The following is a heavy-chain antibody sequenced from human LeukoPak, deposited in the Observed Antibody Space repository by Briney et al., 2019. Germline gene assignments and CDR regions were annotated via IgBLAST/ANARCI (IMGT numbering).Heavy chain of an antibody. CDR3: ARESTVAGTIFDF. D-gene: IGHD6-19*01. J-gene: IGHJ4*02. V-gene: IGHV3-7*04. CDR1: GFTFTTNW. CDR2: IKEDGSKI. Sequence: GGSLRLSCAASGFTFTTNWMSWVRQTPGKGLEWVANIKEDGSKIYYVDSVRGRFTISRDNAKNSLYLQMDSLRAEDTVVYYCARESTVAGTIFDFWGQGTLVTVSS.